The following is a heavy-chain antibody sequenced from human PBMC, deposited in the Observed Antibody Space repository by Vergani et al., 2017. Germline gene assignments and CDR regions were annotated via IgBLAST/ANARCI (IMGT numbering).Heavy chain of an antibody. D-gene: IGHD5-24*01. Sequence: EVKLLQSEGAVVQPGGPLKLFCLAPGFTFSSHAMSWVRQGHGQGLEWVSSIKNTGESTHYADSVKGRFTISRDNSKNTLYLQMNSLRVEDTAVYYCGRGSDNYNGGKGTLVTVS. J-gene: IGHJ4*02. CDR1: GFTFSSHA. CDR3: GRGSDNYN. V-gene: IGHV3-23*01. CDR2: IKNTGEST.